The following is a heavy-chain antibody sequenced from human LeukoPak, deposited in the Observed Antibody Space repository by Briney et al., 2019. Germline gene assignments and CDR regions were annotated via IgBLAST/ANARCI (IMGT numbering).Heavy chain of an antibody. Sequence: SETLSLTCTVSGGSISSYYWSWIRQPPGKGLEWIGYIYYSGSTNYNPSLKGRVTISVDTSKNQFSLKLSSVTAADTAVYYCAREGNDFSAPFQHWGQGTLVTVSS. D-gene: IGHD3-3*01. CDR3: AREGNDFSAPFQH. CDR2: IYYSGST. V-gene: IGHV4-59*01. CDR1: GGSISSYY. J-gene: IGHJ1*01.